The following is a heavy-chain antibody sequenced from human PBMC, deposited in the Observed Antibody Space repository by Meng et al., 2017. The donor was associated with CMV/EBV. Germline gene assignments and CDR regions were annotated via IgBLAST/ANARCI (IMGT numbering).Heavy chain of an antibody. CDR1: GFTFSSYW. CDR2: IKQDGSEK. V-gene: IGHV3-7*01. Sequence: GESLKISCAASGFTFSSYWMSWVRQAPGKGLEWVANIKQDGSEKYYVDSVKGRFTISRDNAKNSLYLQMNSLRAEDTAVHYCARQYYDILTGYYNVIGVFDYWGQGTLVTVSS. CDR3: ARQYYDILTGYYNVIGVFDY. J-gene: IGHJ4*02. D-gene: IGHD3-9*01.